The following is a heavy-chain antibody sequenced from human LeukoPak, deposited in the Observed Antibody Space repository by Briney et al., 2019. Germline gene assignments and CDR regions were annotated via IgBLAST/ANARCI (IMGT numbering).Heavy chain of an antibody. CDR3: ARHGSSSGYFKRDYYYYGMDV. V-gene: IGHV4-39*01. CDR1: GGSISSSSYY. CDR2: IYYSGST. J-gene: IGHJ6*02. Sequence: SETLSLTCTVSGGSISSSSYYWGWIRQPPGKGLEWIGSIYYSGSTYYNPSLRSRVTISVDTSKNQFSLKLSSVTAADTAVYYCARHGSSSGYFKRDYYYYGMDVWGQGTTVTVSS. D-gene: IGHD3-22*01.